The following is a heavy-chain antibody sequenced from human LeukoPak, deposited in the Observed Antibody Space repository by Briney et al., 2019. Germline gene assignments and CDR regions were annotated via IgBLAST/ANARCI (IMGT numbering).Heavy chain of an antibody. CDR3: AGEAGGGYARAFDI. J-gene: IGHJ3*02. D-gene: IGHD5-12*01. V-gene: IGHV4-4*07. CDR1: GGSISSYS. Sequence: SETLSLTCIVSGGSISSYSWTWIRQPAGEGLEWIGRIYTSGTTNYEPSLKSRVTMSVDTSKNQFSLKLRSVTAADTAVYYCAGEAGGGYARAFDIWGQGTMVTVSS. CDR2: IYTSGTT.